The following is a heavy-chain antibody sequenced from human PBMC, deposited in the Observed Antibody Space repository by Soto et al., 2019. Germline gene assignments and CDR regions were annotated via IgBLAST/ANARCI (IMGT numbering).Heavy chain of an antibody. D-gene: IGHD2-15*01. CDR3: ASTRVLGYCSGGSCYGDYYGMDV. J-gene: IGHJ6*04. Sequence: TSETLSLTCTVSGGSISSSSYYWGWIRQPPGKGLEWIGSIYYSGSTYYNPSLKSRVTISVDTSKNQFSLKLSSVTAADTAVYYCASTRVLGYCSGGSCYGDYYGMDVWCKGTTVTVSS. V-gene: IGHV4-39*01. CDR1: GGSISSSSYY. CDR2: IYYSGST.